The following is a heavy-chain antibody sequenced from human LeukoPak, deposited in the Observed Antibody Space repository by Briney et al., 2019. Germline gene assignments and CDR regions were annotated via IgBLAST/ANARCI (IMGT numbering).Heavy chain of an antibody. V-gene: IGHV3-23*01. CDR2: VSGSGDFT. Sequence: GGSLRLSCEGSGVTFKSYAMSWVRQAPGKGLEWVSGVSGSGDFTDYADSVKGRFTISRDNPKNTLFLQMSSLRVEDTAIYYCAKERYCSGGSCYASHDLHWGQGTLVTVSS. CDR1: GVTFKSYA. D-gene: IGHD2-15*01. CDR3: AKERYCSGGSCYASHDLH. J-gene: IGHJ4*02.